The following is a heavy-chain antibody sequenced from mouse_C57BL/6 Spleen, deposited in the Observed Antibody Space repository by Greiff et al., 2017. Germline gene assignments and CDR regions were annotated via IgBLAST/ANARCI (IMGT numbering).Heavy chain of an antibody. Sequence: VQLQQPGAELVRPGSSVKLSCKASGYTFTSYWMHWVKQRPIQGLEWIGNIDPSDSETHYNQKFKDKATLTVDKSSSTAYMQLSSLTSEDSAVYYCARFYGSEDAMDYWGQGTSVTVSS. V-gene: IGHV1-52*01. J-gene: IGHJ4*01. D-gene: IGHD1-1*02. CDR1: GYTFTSYW. CDR3: ARFYGSEDAMDY. CDR2: IDPSDSET.